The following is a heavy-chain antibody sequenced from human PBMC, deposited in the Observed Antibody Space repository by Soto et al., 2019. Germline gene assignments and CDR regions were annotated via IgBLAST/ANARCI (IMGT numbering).Heavy chain of an antibody. D-gene: IGHD1-26*01. CDR1: GFTFSSYG. CDR2: IWYDGSNK. V-gene: IGHV3-33*01. J-gene: IGHJ4*02. Sequence: GGSLRLSCASSGFTFSSYGMHWVRQAPGKGLEWVAVIWYDGSNKYYADSVKGRFTISRDNSKNTLYLQMNSLRAEDTAVYYCARDRVVGATPTLTDYWGQGTLVTVSS. CDR3: ARDRVVGATPTLTDY.